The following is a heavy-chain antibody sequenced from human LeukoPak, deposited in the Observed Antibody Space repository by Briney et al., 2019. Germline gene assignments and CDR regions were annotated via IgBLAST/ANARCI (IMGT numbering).Heavy chain of an antibody. Sequence: PSRTLSLTRALSVYSISSGYDWAWVRPAPGKGRAWIGSIYHSRSTYYNTSLKSRVTISVDTSKNQFSLKLSSVTAADTAVYYCARYDYGDYYFDYWGQGTLVTVSS. CDR2: IYHSRST. CDR1: VYSISSGYD. CDR3: ARYDYGDYYFDY. J-gene: IGHJ4*02. V-gene: IGHV4-38-2*01. D-gene: IGHD4-17*01.